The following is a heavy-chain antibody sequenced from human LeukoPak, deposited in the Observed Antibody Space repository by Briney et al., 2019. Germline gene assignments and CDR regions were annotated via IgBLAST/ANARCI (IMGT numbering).Heavy chain of an antibody. V-gene: IGHV3-23*01. CDR3: AKDKGYCSGGSCGIDAFDI. Sequence: GGSLRLSCAASGFTFSSYWMHWVRQVPGKGLEWVSAISGSGGSTYYADSVKGRFTISRDNSKNTLYLQMNSLRAEDTAVYYCAKDKGYCSGGSCGIDAFDIWGQGTMVTVSS. CDR1: GFTFSSYW. J-gene: IGHJ3*02. CDR2: ISGSGGST. D-gene: IGHD2-15*01.